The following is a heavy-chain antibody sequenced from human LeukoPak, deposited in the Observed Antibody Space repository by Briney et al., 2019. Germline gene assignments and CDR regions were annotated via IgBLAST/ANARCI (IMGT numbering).Heavy chain of an antibody. V-gene: IGHV1-46*01. Sequence: ASVKVSCKASGYTFTSYYMHWVRQAPGEGLEWMGIINPTGGSTSYAQKFQGRVTMTRDTSTSTVYMELCSLRSEDTAVYYCARDHYHKIHSVMVTAPDYWGQGTLVIVSS. CDR1: GYTFTSYY. D-gene: IGHD2-21*02. CDR3: ARDHYHKIHSVMVTAPDY. J-gene: IGHJ4*02. CDR2: INPTGGST.